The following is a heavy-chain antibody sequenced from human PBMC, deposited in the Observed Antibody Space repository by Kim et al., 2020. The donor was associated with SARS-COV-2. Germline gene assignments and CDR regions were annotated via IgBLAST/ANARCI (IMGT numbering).Heavy chain of an antibody. CDR2: INPSGGST. Sequence: ASVKVSCKASGYTFTSYYMHWVRQAPGQGLEWMGIINPSGGSTSYAQKFQGRVTMTRDTSTSTVYMELSSLRSEDTAVYYCARVEEVVAANSGYYFDYWGQGTLVPSPQ. J-gene: IGHJ4*02. CDR3: ARVEEVVAANSGYYFDY. D-gene: IGHD2-15*01. CDR1: GYTFTSYY. V-gene: IGHV1-46*01.